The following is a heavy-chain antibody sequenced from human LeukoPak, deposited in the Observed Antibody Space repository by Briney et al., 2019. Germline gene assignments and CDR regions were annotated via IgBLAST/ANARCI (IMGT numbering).Heavy chain of an antibody. CDR1: GFTFSSYS. CDR2: ISSSSSTI. Sequence: PGGSLRLSCAASGFTFSSYSMNWVRQAPGKGLEWVSYISSSSSTIYYADSVKGRFTISRDNAKNSLYLQMNSLRAEDTAVYYCARAQGVGNCSGGSCSIDYWGQGTLVTVSS. D-gene: IGHD2-15*01. V-gene: IGHV3-48*04. J-gene: IGHJ4*02. CDR3: ARAQGVGNCSGGSCSIDY.